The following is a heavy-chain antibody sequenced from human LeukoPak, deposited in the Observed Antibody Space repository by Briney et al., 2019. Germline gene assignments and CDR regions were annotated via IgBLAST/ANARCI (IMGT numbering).Heavy chain of an antibody. J-gene: IGHJ4*02. D-gene: IGHD3-10*01. CDR1: GYSFTSYW. V-gene: IGHV5-51*01. Sequence: GESLKISCRGSGYSFTSYWIVWVRQMPGRGLEWMGIIYPGDSATTYSPSFQGQVTMSADKSISTAYLQWSSLKASDTAMYYCATMVRGAPTDYWGQGTLVTVSS. CDR3: ATMVRGAPTDY. CDR2: IYPGDSAT.